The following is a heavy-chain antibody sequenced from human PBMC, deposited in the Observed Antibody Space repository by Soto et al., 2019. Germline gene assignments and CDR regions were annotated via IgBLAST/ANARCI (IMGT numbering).Heavy chain of an antibody. J-gene: IGHJ4*02. CDR2: ISSSSSTI. Sequence: EVQLVESGGGLVQPGGSLRLSCAASGFTFSSYSMNWVRQAPGKGQEWVSYISSSSSTIYYADSVKGRFTISRDNAKNSLYLQMNSLRDEDTAVYYCARGRAVWIRQDDFDDWGQGTLVTVSS. D-gene: IGHD5-18*01. CDR1: GFTFSSYS. V-gene: IGHV3-48*02. CDR3: ARGRAVWIRQDDFDD.